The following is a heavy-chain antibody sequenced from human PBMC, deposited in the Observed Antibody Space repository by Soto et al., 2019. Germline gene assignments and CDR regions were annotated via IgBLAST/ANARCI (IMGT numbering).Heavy chain of an antibody. CDR2: IIPIFGTA. CDR1: GGTFSSYA. J-gene: IGHJ5*02. D-gene: IGHD2-2*01. CDR3: AGGDCSSPSCYRYWFYP. Sequence: GASVKVSCKASGGTFSSYAISWVRQAPGQGLEWMGGIIPIFGTANYAQKFQGRVTITADEPTSTAYMELSSLRSEDTAVYYCAGGDCSSPSCYRYWFYPWGQGTLVTVSS. V-gene: IGHV1-69*13.